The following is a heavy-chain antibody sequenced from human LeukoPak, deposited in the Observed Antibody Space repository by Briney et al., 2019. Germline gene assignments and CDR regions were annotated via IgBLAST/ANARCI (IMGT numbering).Heavy chain of an antibody. CDR1: GYTFTGYY. J-gene: IGHJ4*02. CDR2: INPNSGAT. V-gene: IGHV1-2*02. CDR3: ARGIAVAGIDY. D-gene: IGHD6-19*01. Sequence: ASVKVSCKASGYTFTGYYLHWVLQAPGQGLEWMGWINPNSGATNYAQKFQGRVTMTRDTSISTAYMELSSLRFDDTAVYYCARGIAVAGIDYWGPGTLVTVSS.